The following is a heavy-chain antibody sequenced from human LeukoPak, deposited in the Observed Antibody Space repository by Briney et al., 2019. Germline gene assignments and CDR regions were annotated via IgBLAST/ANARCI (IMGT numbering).Heavy chain of an antibody. D-gene: IGHD3-16*02. CDR1: GFTFSGHY. CDR3: ARIGIWGNDRYWVDY. Sequence: GGSLRLSCAASGFTFSGHYMEWVRQVPGKGLEWVGRSRNKDNSYYTEYAPSVKGRFIISRDESRDSLYLQMNSLKTEDTAVYYCARIGIWGNDRYWVDYWGQGTLVTVSS. V-gene: IGHV3-72*01. CDR2: SRNKDNSYYT. J-gene: IGHJ4*02.